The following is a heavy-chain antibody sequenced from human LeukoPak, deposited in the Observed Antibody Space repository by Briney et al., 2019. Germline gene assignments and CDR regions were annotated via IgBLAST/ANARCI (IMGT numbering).Heavy chain of an antibody. CDR3: ASRKLGNDY. D-gene: IGHD7-27*01. CDR1: GGSISSGGYS. J-gene: IGHJ4*02. V-gene: IGHV4-61*08. CDR2: IYYTGT. Sequence: SETLSLTCALSGGSISSGGYSWSWLRQPPAKGLEWIGYIYYTGTSYNPSLKSRVTISADTSKNQFSLNLSSVTAADTAVYYCASRKLGNDYWGQGTLVTVSS.